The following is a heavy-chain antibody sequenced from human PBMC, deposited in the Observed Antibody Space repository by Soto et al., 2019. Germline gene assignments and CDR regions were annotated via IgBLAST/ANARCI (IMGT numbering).Heavy chain of an antibody. V-gene: IGHV1-3*01. J-gene: IGHJ4*02. D-gene: IGHD4-17*01. Sequence: GASVKVSCKASGYTLTSYAMHWVRQAPGQRLEWMGWINAGNGNTKYSQKFQGRVTITRDTSASTAYMELSSLRSEDTAVYYCARVDMTTVTFDYWGQGTLVTVS. CDR1: GYTLTSYA. CDR2: INAGNGNT. CDR3: ARVDMTTVTFDY.